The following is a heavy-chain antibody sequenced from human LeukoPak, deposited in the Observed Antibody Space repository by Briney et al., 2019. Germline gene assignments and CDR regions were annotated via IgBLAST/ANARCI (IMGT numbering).Heavy chain of an antibody. V-gene: IGHV1-18*01. Sequence: ASVKVSCKASGYTFTSYGISWVRQAPGQGLEWMGWISAYNGNTNYAQKLQGRVTMTTDTSTSTAYMELRSLRSDDTAVYYCARENYGGHLLQQGGAEYFQHWGQGTLVTVSS. CDR2: ISAYNGNT. J-gene: IGHJ1*01. CDR1: GYTFTSYG. CDR3: ARENYGGHLLQQGGAEYFQH. D-gene: IGHD4-23*01.